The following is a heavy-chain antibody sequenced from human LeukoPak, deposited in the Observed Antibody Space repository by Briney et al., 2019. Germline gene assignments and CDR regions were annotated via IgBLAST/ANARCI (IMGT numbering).Heavy chain of an antibody. Sequence: GGSLRLSCAASGFTFSSYSMNWVRQAPGKGLEWVSSISSSISYIYYADSVKGRFTISRDNAKNSLYLQMNSLRAEDTAVYYCARDPALRLGSEGYAFDIWGQGTMVTVSS. CDR1: GFTFSSYS. D-gene: IGHD2-21*01. J-gene: IGHJ3*02. CDR3: ARDPALRLGSEGYAFDI. CDR2: ISSSISYI. V-gene: IGHV3-21*01.